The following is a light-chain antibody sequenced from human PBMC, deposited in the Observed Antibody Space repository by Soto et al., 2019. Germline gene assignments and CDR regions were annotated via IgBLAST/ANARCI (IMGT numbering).Light chain of an antibody. CDR3: QQYGNSRWT. J-gene: IGKJ1*01. V-gene: IGKV3-20*01. CDR2: GAS. Sequence: ENVFKQVPGTPFFSSREKNTPPLQGRQSVSSRYLAWYQQKPGQAPRLFISGASTRATGIPDRFSGSGSGTDFTLTISRLEPEDFAVYYCQQYGNSRWTFGQGTKVDIK. CDR1: QSVSSRY.